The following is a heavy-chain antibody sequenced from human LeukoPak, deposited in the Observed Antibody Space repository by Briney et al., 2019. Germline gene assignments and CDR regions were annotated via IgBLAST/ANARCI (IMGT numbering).Heavy chain of an antibody. CDR2: INHSGST. J-gene: IGHJ4*02. D-gene: IGHD5-24*01. CDR1: GGSFSGYY. CDR3: ARGRRDGYRSRYDY. Sequence: SETLSLTCAVHGGSFSGYYWSWIRQPPGKGLEWIGEINHSGSTNYNPSLKSRVTISVDTSKNQFSLKLSSVTAADTAVYYCARGRRDGYRSRYDYWGQGTLVTVSS. V-gene: IGHV4-34*01.